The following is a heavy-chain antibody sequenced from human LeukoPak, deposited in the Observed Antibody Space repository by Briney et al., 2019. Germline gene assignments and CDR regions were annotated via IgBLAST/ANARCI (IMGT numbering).Heavy chain of an antibody. J-gene: IGHJ4*02. CDR3: ARVVIRPYYFDY. V-gene: IGHV3-66*01. CDR1: GFTVSSNY. Sequence: PGGFLRLSCAISGFTVSSNYVSWVRQAPGKGLEWVSVIYSGGITDYAYSVKGRFTISRDNSKNTLHLQMNNLRAEDTAVYYCARVVIRPYYFDYWGQGTLVTVSS. CDR2: IYSGGIT. D-gene: IGHD4-23*01.